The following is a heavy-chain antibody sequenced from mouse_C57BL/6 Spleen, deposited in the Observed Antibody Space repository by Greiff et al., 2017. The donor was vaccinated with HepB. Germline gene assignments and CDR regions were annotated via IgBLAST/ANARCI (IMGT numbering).Heavy chain of an antibody. J-gene: IGHJ4*01. CDR1: GYTFTSYW. V-gene: IGHV1-61*01. CDR3: ASTVVGAMDY. D-gene: IGHD1-1*01. CDR2: IYPSDSET. Sequence: VQLQQPGAELVRPGSSVKLSCKASGYTFTSYWMDWVKQRPGQGLEWIGNIYPSDSETHYNQKFKDKATLTVDKSSSTAYMQLSSLTSEDSAVYYCASTVVGAMDYWGQGTSVTVSS.